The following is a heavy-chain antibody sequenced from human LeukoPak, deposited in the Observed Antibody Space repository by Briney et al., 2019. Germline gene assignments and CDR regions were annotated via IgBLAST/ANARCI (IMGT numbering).Heavy chain of an antibody. V-gene: IGHV3-48*03. Sequence: GGSLRLSCAASGFSFSSYEMNWVRQAPGKGLEWVSYISSSGSIMYSTDSVKGRFTISRDNAKNSLYLQMNSLRAEDTAIYYCSGQYSSSSVVDYWGQGTLVTVSS. D-gene: IGHD6-6*01. CDR3: SGQYSSSSVVDY. CDR2: ISSSGSIM. J-gene: IGHJ4*02. CDR1: GFSFSSYE.